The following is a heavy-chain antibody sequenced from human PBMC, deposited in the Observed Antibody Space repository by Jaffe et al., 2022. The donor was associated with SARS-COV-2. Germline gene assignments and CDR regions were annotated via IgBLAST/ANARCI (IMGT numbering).Heavy chain of an antibody. Sequence: QVQLVQSGAEVKKPGASVKVSCKASGYTFTSYYMHWVRQAPGQGLEWMGIINPSGGSTSYAQKFQGRVTMTRDTSTSTVYMELSSLRSEDTAVYYCARELGCSGGSCYYHYGMDVWGQGTTVTVSS. CDR1: GYTFTSYY. D-gene: IGHD2-15*01. CDR2: INPSGGST. J-gene: IGHJ6*02. V-gene: IGHV1-46*01. CDR3: ARELGCSGGSCYYHYGMDV.